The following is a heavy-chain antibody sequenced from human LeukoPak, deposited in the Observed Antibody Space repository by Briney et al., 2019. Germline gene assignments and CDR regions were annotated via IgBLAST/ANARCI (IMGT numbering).Heavy chain of an antibody. D-gene: IGHD6-19*01. CDR1: GFTFDDYG. V-gene: IGHV3-20*04. Sequence: LPGGSLRLSCAASGFTFDDYGMSWVRQAPGKGLDWVSGINWNGGSTGYADSVKGRFTISRDNAKNSLYLQMNSLRAEDTALYYCASGDSNGWYFDNWGQGTLVSVSS. J-gene: IGHJ4*02. CDR2: INWNGGST. CDR3: ASGDSNGWYFDN.